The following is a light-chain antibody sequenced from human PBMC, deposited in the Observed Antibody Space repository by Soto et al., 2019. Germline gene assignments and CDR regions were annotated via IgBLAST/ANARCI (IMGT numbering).Light chain of an antibody. J-gene: IGLJ1*01. CDR3: TSYTTTSPYV. CDR2: EAT. CDR1: SSDIGRYNF. V-gene: IGLV2-14*01. Sequence: QSALTQPASMSGSPGQSITISCTGTSSDIGRYNFVSWYQHHPGKAPKLIIYEATKRPSGVSYRFSGSKSGNTASLTISGLQAEAEADYYCTSYTTTSPYVFGTGTKVTAL.